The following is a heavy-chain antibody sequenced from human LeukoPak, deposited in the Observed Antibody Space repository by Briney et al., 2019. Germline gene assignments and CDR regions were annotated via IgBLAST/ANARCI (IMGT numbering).Heavy chain of an antibody. D-gene: IGHD3-3*01. J-gene: IGHJ4*02. CDR2: INAYNGNT. Sequence: GASVKVSCKASGYTFTSYGISWVRQAPGQGLEWIGWINAYNGNTNHAQKFQGRVTMTTDTSASTVYMELRSLRSDDTAVYYCARDYDSWSGSCWGQGTLVTVSS. CDR1: GYTFTSYG. CDR3: ARDYDSWSGSC. V-gene: IGHV1-18*01.